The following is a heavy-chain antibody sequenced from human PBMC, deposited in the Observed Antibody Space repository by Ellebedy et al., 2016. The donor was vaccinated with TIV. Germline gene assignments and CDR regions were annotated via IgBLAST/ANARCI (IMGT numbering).Heavy chain of an antibody. D-gene: IGHD6-6*01. CDR1: GGSVSSGSYY. Sequence: SETLSLXXTVSGGSVSSGSYYWSWIRQPPGKGLEWIGYIYYSGSTNYNPSLKSRITISVDTSKNQFSLKLSSVTAADTAVYYCARTPTIEYSSSSPDYWGQGTLVTVSS. CDR2: IYYSGST. CDR3: ARTPTIEYSSSSPDY. J-gene: IGHJ4*02. V-gene: IGHV4-61*01.